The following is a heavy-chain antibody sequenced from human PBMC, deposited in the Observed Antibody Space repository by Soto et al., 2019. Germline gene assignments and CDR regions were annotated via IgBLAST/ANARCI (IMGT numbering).Heavy chain of an antibody. CDR1: GFSFSDYA. Sequence: PGGSLRLSCAASGFSFSDYAMSWVRQAPGKGLEWVSVISESGGSTHYADSVRGRFTVSRDNSKNSLSLRMNSLRDEDTAVYFCAKRSPYSSGWYSTIFDYWGQGAMVTVPS. J-gene: IGHJ4*02. D-gene: IGHD6-13*01. V-gene: IGHV3-23*01. CDR2: ISESGGST. CDR3: AKRSPYSSGWYSTIFDY.